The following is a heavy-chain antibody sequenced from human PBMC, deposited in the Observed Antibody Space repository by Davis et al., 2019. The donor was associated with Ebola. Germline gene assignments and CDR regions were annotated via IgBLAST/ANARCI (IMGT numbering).Heavy chain of an antibody. CDR3: AHALSLSPYYFDF. D-gene: IGHD2/OR15-2a*01. J-gene: IGHJ4*02. V-gene: IGHV2-5*02. CDR1: GFSLSTTGVG. CDR2: IYWDGNE. Sequence: SGPTLVKPTQTLSLTCTFSGFSLSTTGVGVGWIRRPPGKALEFLALIYWDGNERYSPSLKSRLTITKDTSKNQVVLTMTNMDPLDTATFYCAHALSLSPYYFDFWSQGTLVTVSS.